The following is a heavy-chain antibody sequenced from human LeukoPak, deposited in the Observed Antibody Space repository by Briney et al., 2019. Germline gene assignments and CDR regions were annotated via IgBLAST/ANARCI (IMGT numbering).Heavy chain of an antibody. CDR3: ARDFGDIAAAHDAFDI. V-gene: IGHV3-7*01. CDR1: GFTFNTYW. J-gene: IGHJ3*02. CDR2: IKQDGSEK. D-gene: IGHD6-13*01. Sequence: PGGSLRLSCAASGFTFNTYWMNWVRQAPGKGLEWVANIKQDGSEKYYVDSVKGRFTIFRDNAKNPLYLQMNSLRAEDTAVYYCARDFGDIAAAHDAFDIWGQGTMVTVSS.